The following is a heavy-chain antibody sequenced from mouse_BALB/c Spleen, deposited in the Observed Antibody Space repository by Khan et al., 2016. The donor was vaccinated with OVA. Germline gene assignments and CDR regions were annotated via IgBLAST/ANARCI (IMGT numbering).Heavy chain of an antibody. CDR3: ARPPYFSYVLVY. CDR1: GYTFTNDG. J-gene: IGHJ4*01. V-gene: IGHV9-3-1*01. CDR2: INTYTGEP. D-gene: IGHD2-10*01. Sequence: QIQLVQSGPELKKPGETVKISCKASGYTFTNDGMNWVKQAPGKGLKWMGWINTYTGEPTYADDFKGRFAFSLETSASTAYLQINNLKNEDTATYFCARPPYFSYVLVYWGEGTSGNVSS.